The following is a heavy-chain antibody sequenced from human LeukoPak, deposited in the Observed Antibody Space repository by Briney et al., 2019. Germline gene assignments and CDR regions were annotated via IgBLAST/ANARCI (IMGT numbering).Heavy chain of an antibody. CDR2: IYYSGST. D-gene: IGHD3-10*01. CDR1: GGSISSYY. CDR3: ARGPITMVRGVIDY. V-gene: IGHV4-59*12. J-gene: IGHJ4*02. Sequence: SETLSLTCTVSGGSISSYYWSWIRQPPGKGLEWIGYIYYSGSTNYNPSLKSRVTISVDTSKNQFSLKLSSVTAADTAVYYCARGPITMVRGVIDYWGQGTLVTVSS.